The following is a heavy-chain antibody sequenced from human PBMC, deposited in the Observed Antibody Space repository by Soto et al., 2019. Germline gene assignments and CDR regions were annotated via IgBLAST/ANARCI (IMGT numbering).Heavy chain of an antibody. CDR3: ARGIRYSSSWYN. J-gene: IGHJ4*02. Sequence: QVQLQQWGAGLLKPSETLSLTCAVYGGSFSGYYWSWIRQPPRKGLEWIGEINHSGSTNYNPSLKSRVTISVDTSKNQFSLKLSSVTAADTAVYYCARGIRYSSSWYNWGQGTLVTVSS. D-gene: IGHD6-13*01. V-gene: IGHV4-34*01. CDR1: GGSFSGYY. CDR2: INHSGST.